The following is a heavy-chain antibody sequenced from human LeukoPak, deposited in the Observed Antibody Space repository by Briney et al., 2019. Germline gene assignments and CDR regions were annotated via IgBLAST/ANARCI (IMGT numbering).Heavy chain of an antibody. D-gene: IGHD3-22*01. V-gene: IGHV1-2*02. CDR1: GYSFTDYY. J-gene: IGHJ1*01. Sequence: ASVKVSCKTSGYSFTDYYMHWVRQAPGQGLEWMGWINPNSGGTNFAQRFQDRVTMTRDMSISTAYMELSRLGSDDTAIYYCTRGYYDSSDFEYFHHWGQGTLVTVSS. CDR2: INPNSGGT. CDR3: TRGYYDSSDFEYFHH.